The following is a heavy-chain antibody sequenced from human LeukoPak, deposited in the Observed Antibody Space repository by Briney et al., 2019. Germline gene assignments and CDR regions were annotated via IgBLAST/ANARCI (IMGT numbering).Heavy chain of an antibody. J-gene: IGHJ4*02. CDR2: INPSGGST. D-gene: IGHD2-21*02. Sequence: ASVKVSCKASGYTFTGYYMHWVRQAPGQGLEWMGIINPSGGSTSYAQKFQGRVTMTRDMSTSTVYMELSSLRSEDTAVYYCARGSGVGCGGDCHTSDYWGQGTLVTVSS. CDR3: ARGSGVGCGGDCHTSDY. CDR1: GYTFTGYY. V-gene: IGHV1-46*01.